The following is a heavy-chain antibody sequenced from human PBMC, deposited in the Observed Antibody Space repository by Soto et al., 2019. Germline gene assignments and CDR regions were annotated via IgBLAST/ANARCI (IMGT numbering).Heavy chain of an antibody. CDR3: ASTYYTGDSGPYDY. Sequence: PSETLSLTCTVSGDSISSGGHYWSWIRQHPGKGLEWIGYIYYSGTTYYNPSLESRVSISADTSENQFSLKVKSVTVADTAVYYCASTYYTGDSGPYDYWGQGTLVTVS. V-gene: IGHV4-31*03. CDR1: GDSISSGGHY. D-gene: IGHD1-26*01. CDR2: IYYSGTT. J-gene: IGHJ4*02.